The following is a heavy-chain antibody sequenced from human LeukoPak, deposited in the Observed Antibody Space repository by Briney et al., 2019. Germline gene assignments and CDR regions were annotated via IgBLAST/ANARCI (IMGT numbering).Heavy chain of an antibody. CDR1: GYTFTGYH. CDR2: IIPILGIA. J-gene: IGHJ4*02. CDR3: ATPPVQARY. Sequence: SVKVSCKASGYTFTGYHMHWVRQAPGQGLEWMGRIIPILGIANYAQKFQGRVTITADKSTSTAYMELSSLRSEDTAVYYCATPPVQARYWGQGTLVTVSS. V-gene: IGHV1-69*02.